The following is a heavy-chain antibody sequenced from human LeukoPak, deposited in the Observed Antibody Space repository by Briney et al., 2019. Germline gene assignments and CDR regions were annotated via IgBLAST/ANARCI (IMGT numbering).Heavy chain of an antibody. D-gene: IGHD3-3*01. J-gene: IGHJ5*02. CDR2: IYTSGST. CDR1: GGSISSYY. Sequence: SETLSLTRTVSGGSISSYYWSWIRQPAGKGLEWIGRIYTSGSTNYNPSLKSRVTMSVDTSKNQFSLKLSSVTAADTAVYYCAREHYDFWSGYFQPINWFDPWGQGTLVTVSS. CDR3: AREHYDFWSGYFQPINWFDP. V-gene: IGHV4-4*07.